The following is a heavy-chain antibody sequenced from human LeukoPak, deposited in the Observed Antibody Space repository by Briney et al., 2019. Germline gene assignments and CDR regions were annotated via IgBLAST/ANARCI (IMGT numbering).Heavy chain of an antibody. CDR1: VYTFTSYD. V-gene: IGHV1-8*01. CDR3: ARGDYVWTPPFDP. Sequence: ASVKVSCKASVYTFTSYDINWVRQATGQGLEWMGWMNPNSGNTGYAQKFQGRVTMTRNTSISTAYMELSSLRSGDTAVYYCARGDYVWTPPFDPWGQGTLVTVSS. D-gene: IGHD3-16*01. CDR2: MNPNSGNT. J-gene: IGHJ5*02.